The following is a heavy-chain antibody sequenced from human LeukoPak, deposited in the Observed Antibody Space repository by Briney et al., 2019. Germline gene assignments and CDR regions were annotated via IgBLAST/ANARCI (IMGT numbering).Heavy chain of an antibody. D-gene: IGHD3-10*01. V-gene: IGHV3-23*01. CDR2: MTGSGDRT. CDR1: GFTFSTYA. Sequence: GGSLRLSCGASGFTFSTYAMSWVRQAPGRGLEWVSGMTGSGDRTHYADSVKGRFTISRDNSKDTVSLQMHSLRAEDTATYYCAKDDGWLYYNDWGQGTLVTVSS. J-gene: IGHJ4*02. CDR3: AKDDGWLYYND.